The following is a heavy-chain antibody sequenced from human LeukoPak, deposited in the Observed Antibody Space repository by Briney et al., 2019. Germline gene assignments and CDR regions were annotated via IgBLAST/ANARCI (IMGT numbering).Heavy chain of an antibody. CDR1: GFTFTTYS. J-gene: IGHJ4*02. CDR2: ISSGSSAI. CDR3: ARASTMIVVVIRY. Sequence: PGGSLRLSCEASGFTFTTYSMTWVRQAPGKGLEWVSIISSGSSAIFSADALKGRFTISRDDAKNLLYLDMNSLRAEDTAVYYCARASTMIVVVIRYWGQGTLVTVSS. V-gene: IGHV3-21*01. D-gene: IGHD3-22*01.